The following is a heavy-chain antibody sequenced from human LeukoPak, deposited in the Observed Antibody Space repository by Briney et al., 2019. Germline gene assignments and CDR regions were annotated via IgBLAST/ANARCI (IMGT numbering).Heavy chain of an antibody. V-gene: IGHV1-2*02. CDR1: GYTFTGFY. Sequence: GASVKVSCKASGYTFTGFYMHWVRQAPGQGLEWMGWINPNSVGTNYAQKFQGRVTMTRDTSISTAYMELSRPRSDDTAVYYCARGRKYGSGSYWVDYWGQGTLVTVSS. D-gene: IGHD3-10*01. CDR2: INPNSVGT. J-gene: IGHJ4*02. CDR3: ARGRKYGSGSYWVDY.